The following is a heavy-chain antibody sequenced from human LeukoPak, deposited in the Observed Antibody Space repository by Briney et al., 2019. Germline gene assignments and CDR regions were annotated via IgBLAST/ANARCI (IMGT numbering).Heavy chain of an antibody. J-gene: IGHJ4*02. CDR2: ISGSGGST. CDR1: GFTFSSYA. V-gene: IGHV3-23*01. D-gene: IGHD3-3*01. Sequence: QTGGSLRLSCAASGFTFSSYAMSWVRQAPGKGLEWVSAISGSGGSTYYADSVKGRFTISRDNPKNTLYLQMNSLRAEDTAVYYCAKDSVTKYDFWSGPNYVVDYWGQGTLVTVSS. CDR3: AKDSVTKYDFWSGPNYVVDY.